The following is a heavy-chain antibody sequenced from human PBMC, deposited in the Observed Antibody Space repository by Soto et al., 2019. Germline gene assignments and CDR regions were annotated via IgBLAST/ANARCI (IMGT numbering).Heavy chain of an antibody. CDR2: TIPVSGTT. Sequence: QVQLVQSGAEVRKPGSSVKVSCHSSGDSFNDYPVTWVRQAPGQGLEWMGGTIPVSGTTNYAQEFQGRVTITADVSTSTVYMELSSLKYEDTALYYCASSYGVSRYGDFWGQGTLVTVSS. D-gene: IGHD1-20*01. J-gene: IGHJ4*02. CDR3: ASSYGVSRYGDF. V-gene: IGHV1-69*01. CDR1: GDSFNDYP.